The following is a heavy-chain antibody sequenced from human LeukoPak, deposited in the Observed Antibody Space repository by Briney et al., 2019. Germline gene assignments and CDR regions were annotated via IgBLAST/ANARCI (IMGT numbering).Heavy chain of an antibody. D-gene: IGHD5-24*01. Sequence: SETLSLTCTVSGGSISSSSYYWGWIRQPPGKGLEWIGSIYYSGSTYYNPSLKSRVTISVDTSKNQFSLKLSSVTAADTAVYYCAREDGYNVFDYWGQGTLVTVSS. CDR1: GGSISSSSYY. J-gene: IGHJ4*02. CDR3: AREDGYNVFDY. V-gene: IGHV4-39*07. CDR2: IYYSGST.